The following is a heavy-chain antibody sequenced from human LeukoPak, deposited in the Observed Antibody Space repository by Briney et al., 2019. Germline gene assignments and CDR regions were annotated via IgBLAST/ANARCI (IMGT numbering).Heavy chain of an antibody. CDR2: ISGSGGST. Sequence: GGSLRLSCAASGFTFSSYGMSWVRQAPGKGLEWVSAISGSGGSTYYADSVKGRFTTSRDNSKNTLYLQMNSLRAEDTAVYYCARTTEGGYSNGYFYYYYMDVWGKGTTVTISS. CDR3: ARTTEGGYSNGYFYYYYMDV. V-gene: IGHV3-23*01. J-gene: IGHJ6*03. CDR1: GFTFSSYG. D-gene: IGHD4-11*01.